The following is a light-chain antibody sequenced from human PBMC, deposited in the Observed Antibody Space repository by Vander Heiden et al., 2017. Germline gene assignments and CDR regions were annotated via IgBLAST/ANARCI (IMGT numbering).Light chain of an antibody. CDR3: QSWDTSNVV. V-gene: IGLV3-1*01. CDR2: QDT. CDR1: KLGDRF. J-gene: IGLJ2*01. Sequence: SSELTQPPSVSVSPGQTASITCSGHKLGDRFASWYQQKPGQSPVLVIYQDTERPSGIPERFSGSNSGNTATLTISGTQAMDEADYYCQSWDTSNVVLGGGTKLTVL.